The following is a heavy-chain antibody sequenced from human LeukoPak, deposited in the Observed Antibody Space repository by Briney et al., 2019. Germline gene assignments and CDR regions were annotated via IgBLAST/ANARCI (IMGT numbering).Heavy chain of an antibody. Sequence: SETLSLTCAVYGGSFSGYYWSWIRQPPGKGLEWIVEINHSGSINYNPSLKSRVTISVDTSKNQFSLKLTSVTAADTAVYYCARSRIMYGSRTSVDYWGQGTLVTVSS. D-gene: IGHD3-10*01. CDR2: INHSGSI. V-gene: IGHV4-34*01. J-gene: IGHJ4*02. CDR1: GGSFSGYY. CDR3: ARSRIMYGSRTSVDY.